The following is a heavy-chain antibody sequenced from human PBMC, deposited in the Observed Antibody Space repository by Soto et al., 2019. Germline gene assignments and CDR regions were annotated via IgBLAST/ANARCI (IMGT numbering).Heavy chain of an antibody. D-gene: IGHD6-19*01. CDR1: GFTFSSYG. Sequence: QVQLVESGGGVVQPGRSLRLSCAASGFTFSSYGMHWVRQAPGKGLEWVAVISYDGSNKYYADSVKGRVTISRDNSKNTLYLQMNSLRAEDTAVYYCAKEQSIAVAGGLDYWGQGTLVTVSS. J-gene: IGHJ4*02. CDR2: ISYDGSNK. CDR3: AKEQSIAVAGGLDY. V-gene: IGHV3-30*18.